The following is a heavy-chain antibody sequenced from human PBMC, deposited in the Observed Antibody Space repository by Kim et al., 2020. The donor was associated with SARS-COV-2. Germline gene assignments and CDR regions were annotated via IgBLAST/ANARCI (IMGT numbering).Heavy chain of an antibody. V-gene: IGHV1-69*04. Sequence: SVKVSCKASGGTFSSYVISWVRPAPGQGLEWMGRSIPILGIANYAQKFQGRVTITADKSTSTAYMELSSLRSEDTAVYYCARDKVVVAAKPYFYGGMDVWGQGTTVTVSS. CDR3: ARDKVVVAAKPYFYGGMDV. D-gene: IGHD2-15*01. CDR1: GGTFSSYV. J-gene: IGHJ6*02. CDR2: SIPILGIA.